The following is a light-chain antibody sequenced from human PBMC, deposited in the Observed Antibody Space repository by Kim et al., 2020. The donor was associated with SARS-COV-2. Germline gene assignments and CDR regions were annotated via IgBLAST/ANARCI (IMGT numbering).Light chain of an antibody. J-gene: IGKJ4*01. CDR2: GVS. V-gene: IGKV3-20*01. CDR3: QQFGSSRS. Sequence: EIVLTQSPGTLSLSPGERATLSCRASQSVSNNFLAWYQHKPGQAPRLLIYGVSIRATDTPDRFSGSGSGTDFTLTISSLQPEDFGIYYCQQFGSSRSFGGGTKVDIK. CDR1: QSVSNNF.